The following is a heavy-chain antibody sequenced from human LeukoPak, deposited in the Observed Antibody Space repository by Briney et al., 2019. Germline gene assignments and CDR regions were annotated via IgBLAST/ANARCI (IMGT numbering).Heavy chain of an antibody. J-gene: IGHJ4*02. Sequence: PGGSLRLSCAASGFTFSSYGMHWVRQVPGKGLEWVAFIRYDGSNKYYADSVKGRFTISRDNSKNTLYLQMNSLRAEDTAVYYCAKESMTTVTTFDYWGQGTLVTVSS. V-gene: IGHV3-30*02. CDR1: GFTFSSYG. CDR2: IRYDGSNK. CDR3: AKESMTTVTTFDY. D-gene: IGHD4-17*01.